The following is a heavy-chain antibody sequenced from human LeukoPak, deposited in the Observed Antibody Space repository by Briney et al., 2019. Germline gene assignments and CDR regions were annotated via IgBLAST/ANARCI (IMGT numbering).Heavy chain of an antibody. CDR3: TRVNVNLWFGENWFDP. CDR1: GFTFSSYS. D-gene: IGHD3-10*01. CDR2: ISSNSSYI. Sequence: GGSLRLSCAASGFTFSSYSMNWVRQAPGKGLEWVSSISSNSSYIYYADSVKGRFTISRDNAKNSLYLQLNSLRAEDTAVYYCTRVNVNLWFGENWFDPWGQGTLVTVSS. V-gene: IGHV3-21*01. J-gene: IGHJ5*02.